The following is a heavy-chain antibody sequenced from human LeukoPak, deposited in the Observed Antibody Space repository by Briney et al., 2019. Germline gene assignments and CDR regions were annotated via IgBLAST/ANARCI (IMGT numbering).Heavy chain of an antibody. CDR1: GGSFSGYY. CDR3: ARGGPRITIFGVVIHTDPISDY. D-gene: IGHD3-3*01. Sequence: SETLSLTCAVYGGSFSGYYWSWIRQPPGKGLEWIGEINHSGSTNYNPSLKSRVTISVDTSKNQFSLKLSSVTAADTAVYYCARGGPRITIFGVVIHTDPISDYWGQGTLVTVSS. CDR2: INHSGST. J-gene: IGHJ4*02. V-gene: IGHV4-34*01.